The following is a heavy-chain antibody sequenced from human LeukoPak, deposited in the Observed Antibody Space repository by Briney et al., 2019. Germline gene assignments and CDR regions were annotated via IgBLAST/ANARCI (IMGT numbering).Heavy chain of an antibody. D-gene: IGHD3-10*01. CDR1: GFTVSSNY. V-gene: IGHV3-53*01. CDR3: ARLYGSGSPWYYYYYMDV. Sequence: GGSLRLSCAASGFTVSSNYMNWVRQAPGKGLEWVSVIYSGGSTYYADSVKGRFTISRDNSKNTLYLQMDSLRAEDTAVYYCARLYGSGSPWYYYYYMDVWGKGTTVTISS. CDR2: IYSGGST. J-gene: IGHJ6*03.